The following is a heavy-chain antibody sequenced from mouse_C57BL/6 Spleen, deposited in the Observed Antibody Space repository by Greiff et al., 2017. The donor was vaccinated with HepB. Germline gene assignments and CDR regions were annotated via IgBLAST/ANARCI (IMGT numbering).Heavy chain of an antibody. J-gene: IGHJ2*01. CDR3: ARSGDYDEDFDY. D-gene: IGHD2-4*01. Sequence: VQLKQSGPELVKPGASVKMSCKASGYTFTDYNMHWVKQSHGKSLEWIGYINPNNGGTSYNQKFKGKATLTVNKSSSTAYMELRSLTSEDSAVYYCARSGDYDEDFDYWGQGTTLTVSS. CDR2: INPNNGGT. CDR1: GYTFTDYN. V-gene: IGHV1-22*01.